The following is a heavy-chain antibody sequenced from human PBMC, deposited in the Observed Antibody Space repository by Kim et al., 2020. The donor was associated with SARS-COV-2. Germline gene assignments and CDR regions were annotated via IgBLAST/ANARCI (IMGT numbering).Heavy chain of an antibody. CDR1: GGSISSGDYY. J-gene: IGHJ3*02. CDR2: IYYSGST. CDR3: ARGLRGVELDEAFYI. D-gene: IGHD1-7*01. Sequence: SETLSLTCTVSGGSISSGDYYWSWIRQPPGKGLEWIGYIYYSGSTYYNPSLKSRVHISGATSKNQFSLKLSSVTAADTAVYYCARGLRGVELDEAFYIWGQGTMVTVSS. V-gene: IGHV4-30-4*01.